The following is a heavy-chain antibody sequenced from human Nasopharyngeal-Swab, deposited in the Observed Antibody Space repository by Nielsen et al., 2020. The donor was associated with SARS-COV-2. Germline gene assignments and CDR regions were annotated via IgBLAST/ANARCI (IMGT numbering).Heavy chain of an antibody. Sequence: GASLKISCAASGFTFSNYWMHWVRQAPGKGLVWVSRINDDGRDTIYADSVKGRFTISSANAKNTLYLQMNSLRAEDTALYYCGRASNLGGPLWVPDYWGQGTLVTVSS. D-gene: IGHD2-15*01. CDR3: GRASNLGGPLWVPDY. J-gene: IGHJ4*02. V-gene: IGHV3-74*01. CDR2: INDDGRDT. CDR1: GFTFSNYW.